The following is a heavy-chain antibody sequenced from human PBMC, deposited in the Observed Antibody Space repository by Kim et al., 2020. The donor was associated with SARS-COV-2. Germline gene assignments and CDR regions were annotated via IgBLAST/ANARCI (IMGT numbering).Heavy chain of an antibody. CDR2: INHSGST. CDR3: ARGLNFVVVPAATVGSHWFDP. V-gene: IGHV4-34*01. Sequence: SETLSLTCAVYGGSFSGYYWSWIRQPPGKGLEWIGEINHSGSTNYNPSLKSRVTISVDTSKNQFSLKLSSLTAADTAVYYCARGLNFVVVPAATVGSHWFDPWGQGTLVTVSS. J-gene: IGHJ5*02. CDR1: GGSFSGYY. D-gene: IGHD2-2*01.